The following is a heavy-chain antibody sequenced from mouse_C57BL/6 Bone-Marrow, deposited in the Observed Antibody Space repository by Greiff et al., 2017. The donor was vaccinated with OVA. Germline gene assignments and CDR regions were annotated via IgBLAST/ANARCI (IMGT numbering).Heavy chain of an antibody. Sequence: QVQLQQPGAELVKPGASVKLSCKASGYTFTSYWMQWVKQRPGQGLEWIGEIDPSDSYTNYNQKFKGKATLTVDTSSSTAYMQRSSLTSEDSAVYYCASCDYDRYFGVWGTGTTVTVSS. D-gene: IGHD2-4*01. J-gene: IGHJ1*03. CDR3: ASCDYDRYFGV. V-gene: IGHV1-50*01. CDR2: IDPSDSYT. CDR1: GYTFTSYW.